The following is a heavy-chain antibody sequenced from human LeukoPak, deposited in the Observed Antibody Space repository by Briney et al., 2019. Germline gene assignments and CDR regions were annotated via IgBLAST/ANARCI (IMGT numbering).Heavy chain of an antibody. D-gene: IGHD2-2*01. V-gene: IGHV1-18*01. CDR2: ISAYNGNT. Sequence: ASVKVSCKASGYTFTSYGISWVRQAPGQGLEWMGWISAYNGNTNYAQKLQGRVTMTTDTSTSTAYMELRSLRSDDTAVYYCAREGLDIVVVPAAIGSNWFDPWGQGTLVTVSS. J-gene: IGHJ5*02. CDR1: GYTFTSYG. CDR3: AREGLDIVVVPAAIGSNWFDP.